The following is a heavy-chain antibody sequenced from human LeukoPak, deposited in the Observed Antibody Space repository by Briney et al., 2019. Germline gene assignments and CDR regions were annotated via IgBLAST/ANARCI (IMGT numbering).Heavy chain of an antibody. D-gene: IGHD6-13*01. Sequence: GGSLRLSCAASGFTFSSYSMNWVRQAPGKGLEWVSCISSSGSTIYYADSVKGRFTISRDNAKNSLYLQMNSLRAEDTAVYYCAREGIAAAGTYFDYWGQGTLVTVSS. CDR3: AREGIAAAGTYFDY. CDR2: ISSSGSTI. V-gene: IGHV3-48*04. CDR1: GFTFSSYS. J-gene: IGHJ4*02.